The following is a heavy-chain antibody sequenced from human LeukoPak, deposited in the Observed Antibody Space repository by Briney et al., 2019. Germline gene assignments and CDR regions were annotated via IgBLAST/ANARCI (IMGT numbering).Heavy chain of an antibody. CDR3: ARGNTYFDY. D-gene: IGHD2-21*01. Sequence: GGSLRLSCAASGFTFSSYSMNWVRQAPGKGLEWVSYISGRNTTIHYADSVKGRFTISRDNAKNSLYLQMNSLRVEDTAVYHCARGNTYFDYWGQGTLVTVSS. J-gene: IGHJ4*02. V-gene: IGHV3-48*04. CDR1: GFTFSSYS. CDR2: ISGRNTTI.